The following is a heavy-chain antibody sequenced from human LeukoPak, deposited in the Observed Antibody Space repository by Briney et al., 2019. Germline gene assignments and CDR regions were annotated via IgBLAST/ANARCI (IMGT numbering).Heavy chain of an antibody. D-gene: IGHD3-22*01. CDR3: ARRDSSGYYVY. V-gene: IGHV4-4*07. J-gene: IGHJ4*02. Sequence: SETLTLTCTVSGGSISNYYWVWIRQPAGRGLEWIGRIYASGNTNYNRSLKSRVTMSVDTSKNQFSLKLSSVTAADTAVYYCARRDSSGYYVYWGQGALVTVSS. CDR1: GGSISNYY. CDR2: IYASGNT.